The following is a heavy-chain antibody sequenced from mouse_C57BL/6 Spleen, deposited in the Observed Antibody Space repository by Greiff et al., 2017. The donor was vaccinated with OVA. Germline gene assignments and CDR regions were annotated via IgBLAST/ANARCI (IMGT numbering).Heavy chain of an antibody. CDR2: IDPENGDT. D-gene: IGHD5-5*01. CDR3: TTRYLFDY. Sequence: EVQLQQSGAELVRPGASVKLSCTASGFTIKDDYMHWVKQRPEQGLEWIGWIDPENGDTEYASKFQGKATITADTSSNTAYLQLSSLTSEDTAVYYCTTRYLFDYWGQGTTLTVSS. V-gene: IGHV14-4*01. CDR1: GFTIKDDY. J-gene: IGHJ2*01.